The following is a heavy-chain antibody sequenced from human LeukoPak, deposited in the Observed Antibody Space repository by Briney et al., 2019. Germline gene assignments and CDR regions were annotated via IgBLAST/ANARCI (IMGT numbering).Heavy chain of an antibody. J-gene: IGHJ4*02. Sequence: TGGSLRLSCAGSGFTFSNYNMNWVRQTPGKGLVWVSRINSDGSSTSYADSVKGRFTISRDNAKNTLYLQMNSLRAEDTAVYYCARESGVGTAFDYWGQGTLVTVSS. V-gene: IGHV3-74*01. CDR1: GFTFSNYN. CDR3: ARESGVGTAFDY. D-gene: IGHD3-10*01. CDR2: INSDGSST.